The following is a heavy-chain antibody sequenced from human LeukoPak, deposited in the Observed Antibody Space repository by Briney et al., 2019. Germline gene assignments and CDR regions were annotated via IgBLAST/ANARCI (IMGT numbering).Heavy chain of an antibody. J-gene: IGHJ5*02. CDR3: ARVRHGNWFDP. V-gene: IGHV4-59*01. Sequence: SETLSLTCTVPGGSISSYYWSWIRQPPGKGLEWIGYIYYSGSTNYNPSLKSRVTISVDTSKNQFSLKLSSVTAADTAVYYCARVRHGNWFDPWGQGTLITVSS. CDR1: GGSISSYY. CDR2: IYYSGST.